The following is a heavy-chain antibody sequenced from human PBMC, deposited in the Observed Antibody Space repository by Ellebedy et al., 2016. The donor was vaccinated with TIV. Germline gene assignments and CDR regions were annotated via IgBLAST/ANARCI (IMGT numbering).Heavy chain of an antibody. CDR1: GFTFSSYS. CDR2: ISSSSTI. Sequence: GESLKISXAASGFTFSSYSMNWVRQAPGKGLEWVSYISSSSTIYYADSVKGRFTISRDNAKNSLYLQMNSLRDEDTAVYYCAREAKLLWFGELLFGMDVWGQGTTVTVSS. D-gene: IGHD3-10*01. V-gene: IGHV3-48*02. CDR3: AREAKLLWFGELLFGMDV. J-gene: IGHJ6*02.